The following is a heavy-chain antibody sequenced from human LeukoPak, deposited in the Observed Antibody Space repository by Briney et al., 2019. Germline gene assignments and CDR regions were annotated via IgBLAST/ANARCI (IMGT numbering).Heavy chain of an antibody. V-gene: IGHV3-53*04. Sequence: GGSLRLSCAASGFTVSSNYMSWVRQAPGKGLEWVSVIYSGGSTYYADSVKGRFTISRHNSKNTLYLQMNSLRAEDTAVYYCARGGDYYGSGSYYFDYWGQGTLVTVSS. J-gene: IGHJ4*02. D-gene: IGHD3-10*01. CDR2: IYSGGST. CDR1: GFTVSSNY. CDR3: ARGGDYYGSGSYYFDY.